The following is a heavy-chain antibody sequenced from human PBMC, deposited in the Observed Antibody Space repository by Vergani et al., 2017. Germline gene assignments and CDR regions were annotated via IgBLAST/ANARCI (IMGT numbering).Heavy chain of an antibody. Sequence: QVQLQQWGAGLLKPSETLSLTCAVYGGSFSGYYWSWIRQPPGKGLEWIGEINHSGSTNYNPSLKSRVTISVDTSKNQFSLKLSSVTAADTAVYYCARSDAAISLGWSGYYAAAHWGQGTLVTVSS. V-gene: IGHV4-34*01. CDR3: ARSDAAISLGWSGYYAAAH. CDR1: GGSFSGYY. D-gene: IGHD3-3*01. J-gene: IGHJ4*02. CDR2: INHSGST.